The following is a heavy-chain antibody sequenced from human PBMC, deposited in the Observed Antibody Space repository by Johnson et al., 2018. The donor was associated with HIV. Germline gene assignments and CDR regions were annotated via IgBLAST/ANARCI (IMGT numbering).Heavy chain of an antibody. CDR2: ITWNSGSI. CDR3: AKLRYSGANAFDI. CDR1: GFTFDDYA. D-gene: IGHD3-10*01. J-gene: IGHJ3*02. Sequence: VQLVESGGGLVQPGWSLRLSCAASGFTFDDYAMHWVRQAPGKGLEWVSGITWNSGSIGYADSVKGRFTISRDNAKNSLYLQMNSLRVADTALYYCAKLRYSGANAFDIWGQGTMVTVSS. V-gene: IGHV3-9*01.